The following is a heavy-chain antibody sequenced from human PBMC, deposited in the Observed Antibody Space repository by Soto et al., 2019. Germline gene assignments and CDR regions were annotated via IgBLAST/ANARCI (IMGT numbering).Heavy chain of an antibody. CDR3: VRHRATCHGVTSGGWFDP. CDR2: IYHSGST. CDR1: GGSIGSGGYY. D-gene: IGHD4-17*01. Sequence: SETLSLTCTVSGGSIGSGGYYWSWIRQPTGKGLEWIGYIYHSGSTYSNPSLKSRVTTSVDTSKNQFSLKLTSVTAADTAVYYCVRHRATCHGVTSGGWFDPWGQGTLVTVSS. V-gene: IGHV4-30-4*01. J-gene: IGHJ5*02.